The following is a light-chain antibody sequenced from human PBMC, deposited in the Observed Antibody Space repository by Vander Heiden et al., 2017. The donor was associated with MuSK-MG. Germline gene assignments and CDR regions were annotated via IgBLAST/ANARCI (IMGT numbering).Light chain of an antibody. V-gene: IGKV3-20*01. CDR1: QTVTSNY. CDR3: QQYGSSPPWT. J-gene: IGKJ1*01. Sequence: EVVLTQSPGTLSFSPGERATLSCRASQTVTSNYVAWYQQKQGQAPRLLIYAASTRATGIPDRFSGSGSGTDFTLTIRSLEPEDFAVYFCQQYGSSPPWTFGRGSKVEIK. CDR2: AAS.